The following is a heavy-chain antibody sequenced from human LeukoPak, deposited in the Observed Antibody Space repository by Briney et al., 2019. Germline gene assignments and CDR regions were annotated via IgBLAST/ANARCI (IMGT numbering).Heavy chain of an antibody. CDR3: AKRLRVGPNQYHMDV. D-gene: IGHD1-14*01. J-gene: IGHJ6*03. V-gene: IGHV4-34*01. Sequence: SSETLSLTCAVYGGSFSGYYWSWIRQPPGKGLEWIGEINHSGSTNYHPSLKGRVTISVDKSKNQFSLNVMSVTAADTAVYYCAKRLRVGPNQYHMDVWGKGTTVTVSS. CDR1: GGSFSGYY. CDR2: INHSGST.